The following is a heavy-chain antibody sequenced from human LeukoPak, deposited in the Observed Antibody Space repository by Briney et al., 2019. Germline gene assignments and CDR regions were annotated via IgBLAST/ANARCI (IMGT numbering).Heavy chain of an antibody. CDR2: IIPIFGTA. CDR3: ARGGTAMVTEYDAFDI. Sequence: SVKVSCKASGGTFSSYAINWVRQAPGQGLEWMGGIIPIFGTANYAQKFQGRVTITADKSTSTAYMELSSLRSEDTAVYYCARGGTAMVTEYDAFDIWGQGTMVTVSS. J-gene: IGHJ3*02. CDR1: GGTFSSYA. D-gene: IGHD5-18*01. V-gene: IGHV1-69*06.